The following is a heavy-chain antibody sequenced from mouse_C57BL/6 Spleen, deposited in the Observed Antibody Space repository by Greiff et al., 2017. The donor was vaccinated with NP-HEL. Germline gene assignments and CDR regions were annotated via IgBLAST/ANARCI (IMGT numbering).Heavy chain of an antibody. CDR3: ANWDVGAMDY. CDR2: ISNGGGST. Sequence: EVQLQESGGGLVQPGGSLKLSCAASGFTFSDYYMYWVRQTPEKRLEWVAYISNGGGSTYYPDTVKGRFTISRDNAKNTLYLQMSRLKSEDTAMYYCANWDVGAMDYWGQGTSVTVSS. V-gene: IGHV5-12*01. D-gene: IGHD4-1*01. J-gene: IGHJ4*01. CDR1: GFTFSDYY.